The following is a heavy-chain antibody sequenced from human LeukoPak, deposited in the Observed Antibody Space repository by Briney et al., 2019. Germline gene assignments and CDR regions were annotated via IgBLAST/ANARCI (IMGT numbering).Heavy chain of an antibody. V-gene: IGHV1-18*03. CDR1: GYTFISYG. Sequence: ASVKVSCKASGYTFISYGISWVRQAPGQGLEWMGWINAGNGNTKYSQEFQDRVTITRDTSASTAYMELSSLRYEDMAVYYCARDAVEMTTMGGLYYYYMDVWGKGTTVTVSS. CDR3: ARDAVEMTTMGGLYYYYMDV. J-gene: IGHJ6*03. CDR2: INAGNGNT. D-gene: IGHD5-24*01.